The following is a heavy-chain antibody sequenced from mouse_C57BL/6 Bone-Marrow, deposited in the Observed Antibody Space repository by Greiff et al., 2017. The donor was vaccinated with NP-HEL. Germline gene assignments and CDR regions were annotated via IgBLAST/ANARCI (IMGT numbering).Heavy chain of an antibody. CDR1: GYTFTSYW. Sequence: QVQLKESGAELAKPGASVKLSCKASGYTFTSYWMHWVKQRPGRGLEWIGYINPSSGYTKYNQKFKDKATLTADKSSSTAYMQLSSLTYEDSAVYYCARENYGPHWYFDVWGTGTTVTVSS. V-gene: IGHV1-7*01. CDR3: ARENYGPHWYFDV. J-gene: IGHJ1*03. D-gene: IGHD1-1*02. CDR2: INPSSGYT.